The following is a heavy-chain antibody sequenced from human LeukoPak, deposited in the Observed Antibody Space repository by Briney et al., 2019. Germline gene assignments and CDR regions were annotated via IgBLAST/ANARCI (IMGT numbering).Heavy chain of an antibody. CDR1: GGSISSSSYY. V-gene: IGHV4-39*07. D-gene: IGHD5-12*01. CDR3: ARDGPGGNENDYYYYMDV. Sequence: PSETLSLTCTVSGGSISSSSYYWGWIRQPPGKGLEWIGSIYYSGSTYYNPSLKSRVTISVDTSKNQFSLKLSSVTAADTAVYYCARDGPGGNENDYYYYMDVWGKGTTVTVSS. J-gene: IGHJ6*03. CDR2: IYYSGST.